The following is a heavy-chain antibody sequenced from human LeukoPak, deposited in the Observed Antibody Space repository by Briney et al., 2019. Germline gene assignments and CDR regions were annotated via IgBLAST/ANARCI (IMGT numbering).Heavy chain of an antibody. D-gene: IGHD1-26*01. CDR2: ISYDGSNK. J-gene: IGHJ4*02. V-gene: IGHV3-30*03. CDR1: GFTFSSYG. CDR3: ATWEY. Sequence: GGSLRLSCAASGFTFSSYGMHWFRQAPGKGLEWVAVISYDGSNKYYADSVKGRFTISRDNSKNTLYLQMNSLRAEDTAVYYCATWEYWGQGTLVTVSS.